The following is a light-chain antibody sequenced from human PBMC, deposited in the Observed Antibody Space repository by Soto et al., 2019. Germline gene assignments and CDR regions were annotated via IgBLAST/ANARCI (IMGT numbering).Light chain of an antibody. V-gene: IGKV3-11*01. CDR3: QHRKHRQVT. Sequence: LAGGESRSRSCRATQSVSSYLAWYQQKPGQAPRLLIYDASNRATGIPARFSCSGCGPHTTLAFSLLMPEDLPVYSCQHRKHRQVTIAQGTRLEIK. J-gene: IGKJ5*01. CDR2: DAS. CDR1: QSVSSY.